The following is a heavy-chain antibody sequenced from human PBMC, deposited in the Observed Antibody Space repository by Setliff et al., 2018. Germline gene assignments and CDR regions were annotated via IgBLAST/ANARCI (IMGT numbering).Heavy chain of an antibody. J-gene: IGHJ4*02. Sequence: ASVKVSCKASGYIFSDHYMHWVRQAPGKGLEWMGWINSNTGGTNYAQKFQGRVTVTSDTSISTAYLTLTSLRSDDTAIYYCARLSASVVSPVDHWGQGTLVTVSS. CDR2: INSNTGGT. CDR1: GYIFSDHY. CDR3: ARLSASVVSPVDH. V-gene: IGHV1-2*02.